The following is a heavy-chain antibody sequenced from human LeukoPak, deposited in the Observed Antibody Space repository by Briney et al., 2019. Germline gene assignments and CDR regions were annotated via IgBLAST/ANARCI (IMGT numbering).Heavy chain of an antibody. CDR2: IYYSGST. D-gene: IGHD1-26*01. CDR3: ARDPAFFEWELLPATNAFDI. Sequence: SETLSLTCTVSGGSISSSSYYWGWIRQPPGKGLEWIGSIYYSGSTYYNPSLKSRVTISVDTSKNQFSLKLSSVTAADTAVYYCARDPAFFEWELLPATNAFDIWGQGTMVTVSS. V-gene: IGHV4-39*07. J-gene: IGHJ3*02. CDR1: GGSISSSSYY.